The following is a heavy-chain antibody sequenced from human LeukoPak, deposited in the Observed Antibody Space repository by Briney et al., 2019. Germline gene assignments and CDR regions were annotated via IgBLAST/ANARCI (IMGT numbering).Heavy chain of an antibody. J-gene: IGHJ4*02. CDR2: INPNSGGT. CDR3: ARRISYCGGDCSDY. Sequence: ASVKVSCRASGYTFTGYYMHWMRQAPGQGLEWMGWINPNSGGTNYAQKFQGRVTMTRDTSISTAYMELSRVRSDDTAVYYCARRISYCGGDCSDYWGQGTLVTVSS. D-gene: IGHD2-21*02. V-gene: IGHV1-2*02. CDR1: GYTFTGYY.